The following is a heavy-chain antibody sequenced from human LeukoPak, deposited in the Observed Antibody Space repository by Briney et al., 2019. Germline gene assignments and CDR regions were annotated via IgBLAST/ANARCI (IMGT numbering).Heavy chain of an antibody. CDR3: ARQVDDCSSTRCYGRWFDP. V-gene: IGHV5-51*01. D-gene: IGHD2-2*01. J-gene: IGHJ5*02. CDR2: IDPGDSDP. CDR1: GYSFSTYW. Sequence: GESLKISCKGSGYSFSTYWIGWVRQMPGKGLEWMGIIDPGDSDPRYSPSLQGQVTMSVDKSISTAYLQWSSLKASDTAMYYCARQVDDCSSTRCYGRWFDPWGQGTPVTVSS.